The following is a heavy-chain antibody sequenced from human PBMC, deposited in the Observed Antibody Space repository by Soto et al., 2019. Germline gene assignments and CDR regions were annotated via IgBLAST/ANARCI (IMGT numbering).Heavy chain of an antibody. CDR3: AKGGEVDTAMAIAFDI. D-gene: IGHD5-18*01. Sequence: GGSLRLSCAASGFTFSSYAMSWVRQAPGKGLEWVSAISGSGGSTYYADSVKGRFTISRDNSKNTLYLQMNSLRAEDTAVYYCAKGGEVDTAMAIAFDIWGQGTMVTVSS. CDR2: ISGSGGST. CDR1: GFTFSSYA. V-gene: IGHV3-23*01. J-gene: IGHJ3*02.